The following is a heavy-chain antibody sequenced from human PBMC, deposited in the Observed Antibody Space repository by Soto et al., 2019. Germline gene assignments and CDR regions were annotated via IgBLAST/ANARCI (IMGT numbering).Heavy chain of an antibody. J-gene: IGHJ4*02. CDR2: IYYSGST. V-gene: IGHV4-39*01. CDR3: ARQYGTYYYDSSGSLSA. D-gene: IGHD3-22*01. Sequence: SETLSLTCTVSGGSISSSSYYWGWIRQPPGKGLEWIGSIYYSGSTYYNPSLKSRVTISVDTSKNQFSLKLSSVTAADTALYYCARQYGTYYYDSSGSLSAWGQGTLVTVSS. CDR1: GGSISSSSYY.